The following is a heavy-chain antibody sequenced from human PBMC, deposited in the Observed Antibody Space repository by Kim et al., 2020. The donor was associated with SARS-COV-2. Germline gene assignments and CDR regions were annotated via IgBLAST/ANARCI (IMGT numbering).Heavy chain of an antibody. CDR2: INQDGSKE. CDR1: GFTFSSSW. Sequence: GGSLRLSCAASGFTFSSSWMNWARQAPGKGLEWVANINQDGSKEIYVDSVKGRFTISRDNAQNSLYLQMNSLRAEDTAVYYCVRSVDYWGQGTLVTVSS. CDR3: VRSVDY. J-gene: IGHJ4*02. V-gene: IGHV3-7*01.